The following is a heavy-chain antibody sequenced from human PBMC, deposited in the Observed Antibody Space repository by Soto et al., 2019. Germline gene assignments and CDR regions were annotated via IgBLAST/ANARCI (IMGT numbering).Heavy chain of an antibody. CDR1: GFTFSSYG. CDR3: ARGRLDCSSTSCYGVWYFDY. J-gene: IGHJ4*02. V-gene: IGHV3-33*01. Sequence: QVQLVESGGGVVQPGRSLRLSCAASGFTFSSYGMHWVRQAPGKGLEWVAVIWYDGSNKYYADSVKGRFTISRDNSKNTLYLQMNSLRDEDTAVYYCARGRLDCSSTSCYGVWYFDYWGQGTLVTVSS. CDR2: IWYDGSNK. D-gene: IGHD2-2*01.